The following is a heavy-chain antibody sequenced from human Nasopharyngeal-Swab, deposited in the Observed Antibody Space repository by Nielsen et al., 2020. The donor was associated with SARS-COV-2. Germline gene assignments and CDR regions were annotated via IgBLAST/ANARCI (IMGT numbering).Heavy chain of an antibody. D-gene: IGHD2-2*01. CDR3: ARRYCSSTSCYFTFDP. CDR2: IYPGDSDT. CDR1: GGTFSSYA. V-gene: IGHV5-51*01. J-gene: IGHJ5*02. Sequence: KVSCKASGGTFSSYAISWVRQAPGQGLEWMGIIYPGDSDTRYSPSFQGQVTISADKSISTAYLQWSSLKASDTAMYYCARRYCSSTSCYFTFDPWGQGTLVTVSS.